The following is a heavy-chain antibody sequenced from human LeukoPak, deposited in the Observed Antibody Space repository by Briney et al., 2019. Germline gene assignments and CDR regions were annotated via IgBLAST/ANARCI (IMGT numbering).Heavy chain of an antibody. CDR2: INHSGST. CDR3: ARGARIAAAVWGY. J-gene: IGHJ4*02. V-gene: IGHV4-34*01. Sequence: SETLSLTCAVYGGSFSGYYWSWIRQPPGKGLEWIGEINHSGSTNYNPSLKSRVTISVDTSKSQFSLKLSSVTAADTAVYYCARGARIAAAVWGYWGQGTLVTVSS. CDR1: GGSFSGYY. D-gene: IGHD6-13*01.